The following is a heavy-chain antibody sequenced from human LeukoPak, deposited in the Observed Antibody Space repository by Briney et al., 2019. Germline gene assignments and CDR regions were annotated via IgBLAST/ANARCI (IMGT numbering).Heavy chain of an antibody. J-gene: IGHJ4*02. Sequence: PGRSLRLSCAASGFTFSSYGMHWLRQAPGKGLEWVAVISYDGSNKYYADSVNGRFTISRDNSKNTLYLQMNSLKAEDTAVYYCAKDREVCLYYFDYWGQGTLVTVSS. CDR2: ISYDGSNK. CDR3: AKDREVCLYYFDY. D-gene: IGHD3-16*01. CDR1: GFTFSSYG. V-gene: IGHV3-30*18.